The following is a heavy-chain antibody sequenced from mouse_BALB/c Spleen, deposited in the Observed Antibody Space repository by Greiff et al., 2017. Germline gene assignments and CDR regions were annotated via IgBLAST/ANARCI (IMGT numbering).Heavy chain of an antibody. CDR1: GYTFTSYW. D-gene: IGHD1-1*01. CDR2: IYPGSGST. Sequence: LKQPGSELVRPGASVKLSCKASGYTFTSYWMHWVKQRPGQGLEWIGNIYPGSGSTNYDEKFKRKATLTVDTSSNTAYMQLSSLTSEDSAVFYCTRKRDYYGYFDYWGQGTTLTVSS. V-gene: IGHV1S22*01. CDR3: TRKRDYYGYFDY. J-gene: IGHJ2*01.